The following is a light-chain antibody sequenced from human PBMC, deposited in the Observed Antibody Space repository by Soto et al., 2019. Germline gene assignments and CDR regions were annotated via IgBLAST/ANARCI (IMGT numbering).Light chain of an antibody. CDR1: QSVSGN. V-gene: IGKV3-15*01. Sequence: EIVMTQSPATLSVSPGERATLSCRASQSVSGNLAWYQQKPGQAPRLLIYGASTRATGLPGRFSGSGSGTDFTPTISSLQSEDFALYSCQQYDHRSFTFGPGTKVDIK. J-gene: IGKJ3*01. CDR2: GAS. CDR3: QQYDHRSFT.